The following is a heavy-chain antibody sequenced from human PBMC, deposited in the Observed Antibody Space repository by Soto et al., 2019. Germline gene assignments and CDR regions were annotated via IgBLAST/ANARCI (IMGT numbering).Heavy chain of an antibody. CDR3: AHVYGGYDNFDY. J-gene: IGHJ4*02. Sequence: QITLKESGPTLVKPTQTLTLTCTFSGFSLSTSGVGVGWIRQPPGKALEWLALIYWDDNKRYSPSLKSRLTNTKDTSKNQVVLTMTNLDPVDTATHDCAHVYGGYDNFDYWGQGTPVTVSS. CDR1: GFSLSTSGVG. CDR2: IYWDDNK. D-gene: IGHD5-12*01. V-gene: IGHV2-5*02.